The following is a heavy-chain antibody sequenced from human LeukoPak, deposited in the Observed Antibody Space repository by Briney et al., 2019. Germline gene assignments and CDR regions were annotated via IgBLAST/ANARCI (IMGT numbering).Heavy chain of an antibody. CDR1: GYTFTGYY. V-gene: IGHV1-2*02. D-gene: IGHD1-1*01. Sequence: ASVEVSCKASGYTFTGYYMHWVRQAPGQGLEWMGWINPNSGGTNYAQKFQVRVTMTRDTSISTAYLELSRLRSDDTAVYYCVRSGYNWGFDYWGQGTLVTVSS. J-gene: IGHJ4*02. CDR3: VRSGYNWGFDY. CDR2: INPNSGGT.